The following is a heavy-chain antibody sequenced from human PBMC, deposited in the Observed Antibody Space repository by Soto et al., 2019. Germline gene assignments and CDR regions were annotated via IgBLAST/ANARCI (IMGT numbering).Heavy chain of an antibody. Sequence: EVQLLESGGGLVQPGGSLRLSCETSGFSFNTYAMTWVRQAPGMGLEWVAVINYSGRTTFHAQSVKGRFTISRDNSRNTVFLQIDSLRAEDTAVYYCVKQRGSSTTYYCNIDVWALRTTVIVSS. CDR3: VKQRGSSTTYYCNIDV. D-gene: IGHD1-1*01. CDR1: GFSFNTYA. V-gene: IGHV3-23*01. CDR2: INYSGRTT. J-gene: IGHJ6*02.